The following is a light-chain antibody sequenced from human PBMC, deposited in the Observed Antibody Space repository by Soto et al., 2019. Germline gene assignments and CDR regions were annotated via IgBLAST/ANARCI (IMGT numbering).Light chain of an antibody. Sequence: EIVMTQSPATLSVSPGERATLSCRASQSISSNLAWYQQKPGQAPRLLIYVASTTATGIPARFSGSGSGTEFTFTISSLQSEDFAVYYCQQYNNWPFTFGQGTKLEIK. J-gene: IGKJ2*01. CDR1: QSISSN. CDR3: QQYNNWPFT. CDR2: VAS. V-gene: IGKV3-15*01.